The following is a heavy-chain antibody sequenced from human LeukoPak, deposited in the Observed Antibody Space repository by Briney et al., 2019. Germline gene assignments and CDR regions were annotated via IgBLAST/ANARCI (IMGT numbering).Heavy chain of an antibody. Sequence: PGGSLRLSCAAAGFTFDDYAMHGVRQAPGKGLEWVSLISWDGGSTYYADSVKGRFTISRDNSKNSLYLQMNSLRAEDTALYYCAKDILSGAALTAFDIWGQGTMVTVSS. D-gene: IGHD3-3*01. J-gene: IGHJ3*02. CDR1: GFTFDDYA. CDR2: ISWDGGST. V-gene: IGHV3-43D*03. CDR3: AKDILSGAALTAFDI.